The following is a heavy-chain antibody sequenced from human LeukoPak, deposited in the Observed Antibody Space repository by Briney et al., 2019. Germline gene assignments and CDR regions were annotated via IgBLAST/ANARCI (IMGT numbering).Heavy chain of an antibody. CDR1: RFTVSNAW. CDR2: IKSKTDGGTA. V-gene: IGHV3-15*01. J-gene: IGHJ4*02. D-gene: IGHD3-9*01. CDR3: TTADRYFDWLSGAY. Sequence: AGGSLRLSCAASRFTVSNAWMSWVRQAPGKGLEWVGRIKSKTDGGTADYAAPVKGRFTISRDDSKNTVYLQMNSLKIEDTAVYYCTTADRYFDWLSGAYWGQGTLVTVSS.